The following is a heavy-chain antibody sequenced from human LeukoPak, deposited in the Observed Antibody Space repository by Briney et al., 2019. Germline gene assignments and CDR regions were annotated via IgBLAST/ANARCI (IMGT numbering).Heavy chain of an antibody. CDR2: ISGSGGST. Sequence: GGSLRLSCAASGFTFSSYAMSWVRQAPGKGLEWVLGISGSGGSTYYADSVKGRFTISRDNSKNTLYLQMNSLRAEDTAVYYCAKDQVVRGLSVYYLDYWGQGTLVTVSS. CDR3: AKDQVVRGLSVYYLDY. J-gene: IGHJ4*02. CDR1: GFTFSSYA. V-gene: IGHV3-23*01. D-gene: IGHD3-10*01.